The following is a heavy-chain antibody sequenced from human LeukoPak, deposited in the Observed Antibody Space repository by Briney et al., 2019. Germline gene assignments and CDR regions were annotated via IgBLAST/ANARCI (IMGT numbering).Heavy chain of an antibody. CDR2: INSDGSST. D-gene: IGHD3-9*01. Sequence: PGGSLRLSCAASGFTFSSYWMYWVRQAPGKGLVWVSRINSDGSSTSYADSVKGRFTISRDNAKNTLYLQMNSLRAEDTAVYYCARTAYGGRYFDWLSNFDYWGQGTLVTVSS. J-gene: IGHJ4*02. V-gene: IGHV3-74*01. CDR1: GFTFSSYW. CDR3: ARTAYGGRYFDWLSNFDY.